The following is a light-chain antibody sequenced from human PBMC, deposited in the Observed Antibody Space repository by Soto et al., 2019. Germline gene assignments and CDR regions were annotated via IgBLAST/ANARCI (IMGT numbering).Light chain of an antibody. CDR2: GAS. J-gene: IGKJ5*01. CDR3: QQYNNWYPIT. CDR1: QSVSSN. V-gene: IGKV3-15*01. Sequence: EIEMTQSPATLSVSPGDRATITCRASQSVSSNLAWYQQKPGQAPRLLIYGASTRATGIPARFSGSGSGTEFTLTTSSLQYEDFAVYYCQQYNNWYPITFGQGTRLEIK.